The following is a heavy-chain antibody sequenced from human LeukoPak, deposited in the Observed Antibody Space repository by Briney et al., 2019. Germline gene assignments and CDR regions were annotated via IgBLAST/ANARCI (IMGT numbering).Heavy chain of an antibody. Sequence: GGSLRLSCAASGFTLSSYEMNWVRLAPGKGLEWVSSISSSSSYIYYADSVKGRFTISRDNAKNSLFLQLNSLRAEDTAVYYCARETYYYDTSGYYPYYFDYWGQGTLVTVSS. CDR1: GFTLSSYE. CDR2: ISSSSSYI. J-gene: IGHJ4*02. D-gene: IGHD3-22*01. V-gene: IGHV3-21*01. CDR3: ARETYYYDTSGYYPYYFDY.